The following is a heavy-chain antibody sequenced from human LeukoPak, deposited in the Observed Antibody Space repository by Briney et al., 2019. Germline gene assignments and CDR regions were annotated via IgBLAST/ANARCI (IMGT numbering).Heavy chain of an antibody. V-gene: IGHV3-11*04. Sequence: GGSLRLSCAASGFTFSDYYMSWIRQAPGKGLEWVSYISSSGSTIYYADSVKGRFTISRDNAKNSLYLRMNSLRAEDTAVYYCARDRRTVWHYYDSSGYPNWGQGTLVTVSS. CDR3: ARDRRTVWHYYDSSGYPN. CDR1: GFTFSDYY. D-gene: IGHD3-22*01. CDR2: ISSSGSTI. J-gene: IGHJ4*02.